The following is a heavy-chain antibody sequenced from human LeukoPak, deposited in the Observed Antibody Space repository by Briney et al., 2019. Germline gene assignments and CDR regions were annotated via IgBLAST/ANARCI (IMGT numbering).Heavy chain of an antibody. D-gene: IGHD3-22*01. CDR3: TRANYYDSSGEYYFDY. J-gene: IGHJ4*02. CDR2: IRSKAYGGTT. Sequence: PGGSLRLSCTASGFTFGDYAMSWVRQAPGTGLEWAGLIRSKAYGGTTEYAASVKGRFTISRDDSKSIAYLQMNSLKTGDTAVYYCTRANYYDSSGEYYFDYWGQGTLVTVSS. CDR1: GFTFGDYA. V-gene: IGHV3-49*04.